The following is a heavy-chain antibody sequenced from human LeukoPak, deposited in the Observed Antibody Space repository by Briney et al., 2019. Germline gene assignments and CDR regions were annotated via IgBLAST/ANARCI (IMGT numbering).Heavy chain of an antibody. CDR1: GGSFSGYY. D-gene: IGHD4-11*01. Sequence: ASETLSLTCAVYGGSFSGYYWSWIRQPPGEGLEWIGEINHSGSTNYNPSLKSRVTISVDTSKNQFSLKLSSVTAADTAVYYCARGTWGTTVTTYQNNLFDYWGQGTLVTVSS. J-gene: IGHJ4*02. V-gene: IGHV4-34*01. CDR2: INHSGST. CDR3: ARGTWGTTVTTYQNNLFDY.